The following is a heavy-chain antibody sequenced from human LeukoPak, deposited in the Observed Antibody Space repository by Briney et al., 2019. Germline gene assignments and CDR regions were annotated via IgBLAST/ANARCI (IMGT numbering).Heavy chain of an antibody. V-gene: IGHV1-18*01. CDR1: GYTFTRYG. Sequence: GASVKVSCKASGYTFTRYGISWVRQAPGHGLEWRGWISVYNGNTKYAQKFQSRVIMTADTSTRTAFMELRSLRSDDTAVYYCARDFSMVKFEGEEVDYWGQGTLVTVSS. CDR2: ISVYNGNT. J-gene: IGHJ4*02. D-gene: IGHD3-16*01. CDR3: ARDFSMVKFEGEEVDY.